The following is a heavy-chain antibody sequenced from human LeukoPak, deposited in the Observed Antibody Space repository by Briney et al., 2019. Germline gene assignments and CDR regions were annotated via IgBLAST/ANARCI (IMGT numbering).Heavy chain of an antibody. CDR2: ISYDGSNK. V-gene: IGHV3-30*18. J-gene: IGHJ4*02. CDR1: GFTFSSYG. CDR3: ANLAYCGGDCYWGSDY. Sequence: GGSLRLSCAASGFTFSSYGMHWVRQAPGKGLEWVAVISYDGSNKYYADSVKGRFTISRDNSKNTLYLQMNSLRAEDTAVYYCANLAYCGGDCYWGSDYWGQGTLVTVSS. D-gene: IGHD2-21*02.